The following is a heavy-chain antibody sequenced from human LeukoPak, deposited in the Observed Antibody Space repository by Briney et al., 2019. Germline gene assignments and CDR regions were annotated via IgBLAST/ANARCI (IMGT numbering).Heavy chain of an antibody. D-gene: IGHD3-9*01. CDR3: ARDRWYFDILTGRGHWFDP. J-gene: IGHJ5*02. Sequence: PPETLSLTCAVYGGSFSGYYWSWIRQPPGKGLEWIGEINHSGSTNYNPSLKSRVTISVDTSKNQFSLKLSSVTAADTAVYYCARDRWYFDILTGRGHWFDPWGQGTLVTVSS. V-gene: IGHV4-34*01. CDR2: INHSGST. CDR1: GGSFSGYY.